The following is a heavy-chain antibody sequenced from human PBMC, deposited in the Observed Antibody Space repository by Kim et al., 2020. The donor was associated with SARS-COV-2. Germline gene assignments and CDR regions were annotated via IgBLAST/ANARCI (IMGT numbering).Heavy chain of an antibody. V-gene: IGHV3-33*01. J-gene: IGHJ6*02. CDR3: ARDQPNHYYGMDV. Sequence: YADSVKCRFTITRDNSKNTLYLQMNSLRAEDTAVYYCARDQPNHYYGMDVWGQGTTVTVSS. D-gene: IGHD2-8*01.